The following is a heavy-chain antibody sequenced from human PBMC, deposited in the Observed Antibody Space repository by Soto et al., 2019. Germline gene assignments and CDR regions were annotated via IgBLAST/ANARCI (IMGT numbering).Heavy chain of an antibody. CDR1: GFTFDNYA. Sequence: EVQLLESGGGLVQPGGSLRLSCAASGFTFDNYAMSLVRQAPGKVLEWVSGVSGSGIHTYYADSVKGRVTTSRDNSNNTLYVQMNSLRVEDTAVYYCAKAGPYTKGYVRYYFDYWGQGTLVTVSS. J-gene: IGHJ4*02. D-gene: IGHD3-16*01. CDR3: AKAGPYTKGYVRYYFDY. V-gene: IGHV3-23*01. CDR2: VSGSGIHT.